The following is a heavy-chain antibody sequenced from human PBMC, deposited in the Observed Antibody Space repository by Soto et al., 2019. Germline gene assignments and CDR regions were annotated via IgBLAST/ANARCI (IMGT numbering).Heavy chain of an antibody. J-gene: IGHJ3*02. CDR2: IRSKANSYAT. V-gene: IGHV3-73*01. CDR3: SRSLYCSGGSCWGAFDI. D-gene: IGHD2-15*01. CDR1: GFTFSASA. Sequence: TGGSLRLSCAASGFTFSASAMHWVRRAPGKGLEWVGRIRSKANSYATAYAASVKGRFTISRDDSKNTAYLQMNNLKTEDTAVYYCSRSLYCSGGSCWGAFDIWGQGTMVTVSS.